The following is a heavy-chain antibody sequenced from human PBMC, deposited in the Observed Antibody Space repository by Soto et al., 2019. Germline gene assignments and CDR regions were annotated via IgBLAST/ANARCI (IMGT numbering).Heavy chain of an antibody. J-gene: IGHJ3*02. Sequence: GESLKISGKGSGYSFTSYWIGWVRQMPGKGLEWMGIIYPGGSDTRDSPSFQGQVTISADKSISTAYLQWSSLKDSDTAMYSCARRSSRSGWQNDAFDIWGQGTMVTVSS. V-gene: IGHV5-51*01. CDR2: IYPGGSDT. CDR1: GYSFTSYW. D-gene: IGHD6-19*01. CDR3: ARRSSRSGWQNDAFDI.